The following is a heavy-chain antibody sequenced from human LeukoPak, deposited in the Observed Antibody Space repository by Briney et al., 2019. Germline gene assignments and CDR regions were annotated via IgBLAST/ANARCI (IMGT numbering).Heavy chain of an antibody. Sequence: GESLKISCKASGYTFTSFFIGWVRQMPGQGLEWMGIIYTGDSGTRYSPSFQGQVTISVDKSISTAYLQWRSLKASDTAIYYCARPITGAGTDLGYWGQGTLVTVSS. D-gene: IGHD6-13*01. CDR1: GYTFTSFF. J-gene: IGHJ4*02. CDR2: IYTGDSGT. V-gene: IGHV5-51*01. CDR3: ARPITGAGTDLGY.